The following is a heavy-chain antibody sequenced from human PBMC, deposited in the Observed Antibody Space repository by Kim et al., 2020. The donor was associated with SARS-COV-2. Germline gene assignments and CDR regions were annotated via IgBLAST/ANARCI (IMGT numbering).Heavy chain of an antibody. D-gene: IGHD6-13*01. J-gene: IGHJ5*02. V-gene: IGHV1-8*01. CDR3: ARGRRGSSWNWAGNWFEP. CDR2: MNPNSGNT. Sequence: ASVKVSCKASGYTFTSYDINWVRQATGQGLEWMGWMNPNSGNTGYAQKFQGRVTMTRNTSISTAYMELSSLRSEDTAVYYCARGRRGSSWNWAGNWFEPWGQGTLVTVSS. CDR1: GYTFTSYD.